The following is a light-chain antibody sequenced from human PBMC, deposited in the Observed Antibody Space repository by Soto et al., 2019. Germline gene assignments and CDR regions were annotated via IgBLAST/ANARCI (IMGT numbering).Light chain of an antibody. CDR3: AAWDDSLSGREV. V-gene: IGLV1-47*01. CDR1: SSNIGSNY. J-gene: IGLJ2*01. CDR2: RNN. Sequence: QSVLTQPPSASGTPGQRVIISCSGSSSNIGSNYVYWYQQLPGTAPKLLIYRNNQRPSGVPDRFSGSNSGTSASLAISGLRSDDEADYYCAAWDDSLSGREVFGGGTKLTVL.